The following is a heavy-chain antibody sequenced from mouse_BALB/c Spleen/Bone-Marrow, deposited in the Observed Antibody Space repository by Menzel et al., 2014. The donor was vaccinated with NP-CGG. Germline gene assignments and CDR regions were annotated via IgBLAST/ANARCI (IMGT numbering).Heavy chain of an antibody. V-gene: IGHV1-80*01. Sequence: VKVVESGAELVRPGSSVKISCKASGYEFSSYWMNWVKQRPGQGLEWIGQIYPGDGDTNYNGKFKGKATLTADKSSSTAYMQDSSLTSEDSAVYFCARVYYGNLDYWGQGTSVTVSS. CDR1: GYEFSSYW. J-gene: IGHJ4*01. D-gene: IGHD2-1*01. CDR3: ARVYYGNLDY. CDR2: IYPGDGDT.